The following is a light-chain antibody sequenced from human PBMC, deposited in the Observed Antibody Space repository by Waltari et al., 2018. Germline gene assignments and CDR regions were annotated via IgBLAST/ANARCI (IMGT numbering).Light chain of an antibody. CDR1: SSDLGTDA. CDR2: YDD. CDR3: AAWDDSLSGYV. Sequence: QSVLTQPPSLSDAPRQRVTISCPGSSSDLGTDAVTSYQQLPGQAPKLLIYYDDLLPSGVSDRFSGSKSGTSASLAISGLQSEDEADYYCAAWDDSLSGYVFGTGTKVTVL. J-gene: IGLJ1*01. V-gene: IGLV1-36*01.